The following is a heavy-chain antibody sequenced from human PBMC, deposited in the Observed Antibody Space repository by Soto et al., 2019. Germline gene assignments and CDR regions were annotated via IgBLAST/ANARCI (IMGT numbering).Heavy chain of an antibody. CDR3: QAEDGIRDTVPVSAFLLNRSSDL. Sequence: PGKGLEWVSTISGSGGSPYSADSVKGRFTISRDNSKNTLYLQMNSLRAEDTAIFFFQAEDGIRDTVPVSAFLLNRSSDL. CDR2: ISGSGGSP. D-gene: IGHD2-15*01. V-gene: IGHV3-23*01. J-gene: IGHJ2*01.